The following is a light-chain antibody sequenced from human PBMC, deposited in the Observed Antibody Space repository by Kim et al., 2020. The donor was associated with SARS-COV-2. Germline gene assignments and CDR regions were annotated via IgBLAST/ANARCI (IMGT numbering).Light chain of an antibody. CDR2: GVS. CDR1: KSVSDR. Sequence: GESAPPSGRERKSVSDRFAWYQQRPGPAPRLIVDGVSTGATGIPSRFSGSGFGKEFNLTSSSLQSEDFAFYYRQHYDNWPQTFGRGTKVDIK. J-gene: IGKJ1*01. V-gene: IGKV3-15*01. CDR3: QHYDNWPQT.